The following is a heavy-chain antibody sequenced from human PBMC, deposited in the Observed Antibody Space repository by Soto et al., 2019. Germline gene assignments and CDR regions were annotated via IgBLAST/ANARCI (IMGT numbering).Heavy chain of an antibody. V-gene: IGHV1-69*06. CDR3: ARHRRASGRFYSGMDV. Sequence: QVQLVQSGAEVKKPGSSVKVSCKPSGGTFSNHAISWVRQAPGQGLEWVGGIIPLYGTANYGQKFQGRVTITADKSTSTAYLEMRSLRSEDTAIYCCARHRRASGRFYSGMDVWGQVKTISVAS. CDR2: IIPLYGTA. CDR1: GGTFSNHA. J-gene: IGHJ6*01. D-gene: IGHD2-21*01.